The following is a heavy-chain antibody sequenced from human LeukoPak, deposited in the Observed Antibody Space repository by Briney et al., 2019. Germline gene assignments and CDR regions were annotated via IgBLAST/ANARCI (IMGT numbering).Heavy chain of an antibody. CDR1: GYSISSGYY. Sequence: SETLSLTCTVSGYSISSGYYWGWIRQPPGKGLEWIGSIYYSGSTYYNPSLKSRVTISVDTSKDQFSLKLSSVTAADTAVYYCARRPPVVTIYDYYYYYMDVWGKGTMVTVSS. CDR3: ARRPPVVTIYDYYYYYMDV. V-gene: IGHV4-38-2*02. CDR2: IYYSGST. D-gene: IGHD5-12*01. J-gene: IGHJ6*03.